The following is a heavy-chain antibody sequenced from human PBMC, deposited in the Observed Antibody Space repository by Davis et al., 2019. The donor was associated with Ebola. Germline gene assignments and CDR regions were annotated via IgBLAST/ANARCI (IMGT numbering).Heavy chain of an antibody. J-gene: IGHJ5*02. D-gene: IGHD6-13*01. Sequence: GESLKISCAASGFTFSSYAMSWVRQAPGKGLEWVSAISGSGGSTYYADSVKGRFTISRDNSKNTLYLQMNSLRAEDTAVYYCAKDLKDSSSWYGWFDPWGQGTLVTVSS. V-gene: IGHV3-23*01. CDR2: ISGSGGST. CDR3: AKDLKDSSSWYGWFDP. CDR1: GFTFSSYA.